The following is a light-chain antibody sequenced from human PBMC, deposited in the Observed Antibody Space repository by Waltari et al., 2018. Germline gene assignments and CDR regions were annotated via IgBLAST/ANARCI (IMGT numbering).Light chain of an antibody. CDR2: DAS. J-gene: IGKJ2*01. CDR1: KDINKY. Sequence: DIQMTQSPSSLSASVGDRVTITSQASKDINKYLNWFQQRPGKAPRVRIYDASDLETGVPSRFSGNGSGTDFSLTISSLQPEDIGRYYCQQYYTVPYSFGQGTTLELK. CDR3: QQYYTVPYS. V-gene: IGKV1-33*01.